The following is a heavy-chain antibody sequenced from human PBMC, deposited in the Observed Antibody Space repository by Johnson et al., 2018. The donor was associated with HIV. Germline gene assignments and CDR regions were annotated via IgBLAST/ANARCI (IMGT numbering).Heavy chain of an antibody. Sequence: QVQLVESGGGVVQPGRSLRLSCAASGFTFSTYSMHWVRQAPGKGLVWVAVISYDGSNKYYADSVKGRFTISRDNSKNTLYLQMNSLRAEDTALYYCARAWYSSSAFDIWGQGTMVTVSS. CDR1: GFTFSTYS. CDR3: ARAWYSSSAFDI. CDR2: ISYDGSNK. V-gene: IGHV3-30-3*01. D-gene: IGHD6-6*01. J-gene: IGHJ3*02.